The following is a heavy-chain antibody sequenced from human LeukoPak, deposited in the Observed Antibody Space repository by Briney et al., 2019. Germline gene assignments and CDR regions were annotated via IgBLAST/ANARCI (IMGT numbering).Heavy chain of an antibody. Sequence: PSETLSLTCTVSGGSISSYYWSWIRQPAGKGPEWIGRIYTSGSTNYNPSLKSRVTMSVDTSKNQFSLKLSSVTAADTAVYYCARVSYCGGDCYLDYWGQGTLVTVSS. J-gene: IGHJ4*02. V-gene: IGHV4-4*07. D-gene: IGHD2-21*02. CDR1: GGSISSYY. CDR3: ARVSYCGGDCYLDY. CDR2: IYTSGST.